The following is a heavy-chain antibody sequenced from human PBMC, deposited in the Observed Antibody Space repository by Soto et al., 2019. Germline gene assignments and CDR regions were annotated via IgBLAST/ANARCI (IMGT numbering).Heavy chain of an antibody. J-gene: IGHJ5*02. CDR3: ARVWITEPPNCFDP. Sequence: GASVKVSCKASGYPFTSYGISWVRQAPGQGLEWMGWISAYNGNTNYAQKLQGRVTMTTDTSTSTAYMELRSLRSDDTAVYYCARVWITEPPNCFDPCGQGTLVTVSS. D-gene: IGHD5-12*01. V-gene: IGHV1-18*01. CDR2: ISAYNGNT. CDR1: GYPFTSYG.